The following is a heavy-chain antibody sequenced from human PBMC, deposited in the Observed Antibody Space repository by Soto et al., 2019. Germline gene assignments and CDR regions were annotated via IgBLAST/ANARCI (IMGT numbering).Heavy chain of an antibody. CDR1: GFTFSSYT. Sequence: EVQLVESGGGLVQPGGSLRLSCAASGFTFSSYTMNWVRQAPGKGLEWVSYITSSSSTIYYADSVNGRVTISRDNAKNSLYLQMNSLRDADTAVYYCARTLAAAAYYYYYGMDVWGQGTTVTVSS. D-gene: IGHD6-13*01. CDR2: ITSSSSTI. CDR3: ARTLAAAAYYYYYGMDV. J-gene: IGHJ6*02. V-gene: IGHV3-48*02.